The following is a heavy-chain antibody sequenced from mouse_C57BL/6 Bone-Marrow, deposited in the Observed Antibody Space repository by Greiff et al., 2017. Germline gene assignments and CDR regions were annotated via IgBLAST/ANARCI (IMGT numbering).Heavy chain of an antibody. V-gene: IGHV1-81*01. J-gene: IGHJ4*01. D-gene: IGHD1-1*01. CDR1: GYTFTSYG. CDR3: ATLGSTSYAMDY. Sequence: QVQLQQSGAELARPGASVKLSCKASGYTFTSYGISWVKQRTGQGLEWIGEIYPRSGNTYYNETLKGKATLTADKSSSTAYMELRSLTSEDAAVYFCATLGSTSYAMDYWGQGTSVTVSS. CDR2: IYPRSGNT.